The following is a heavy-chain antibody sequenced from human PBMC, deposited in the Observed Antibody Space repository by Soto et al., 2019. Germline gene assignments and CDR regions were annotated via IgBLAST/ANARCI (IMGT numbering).Heavy chain of an antibody. Sequence: QVQLVQSGVEVKKPGASVKVSCKAMGYIFTNYGLSWVRQAPGEGPGWLGWISAYNGHTKYAPKVQDRVTLTTDTSATTAYLGLRSLGPDDAAVYSCVRGDGGYFAQWGQGTLVLVSS. CDR1: GYIFTNYG. J-gene: IGHJ4*02. CDR3: VRGDGGYFAQ. D-gene: IGHD3-16*01. V-gene: IGHV1-18*01. CDR2: ISAYNGHT.